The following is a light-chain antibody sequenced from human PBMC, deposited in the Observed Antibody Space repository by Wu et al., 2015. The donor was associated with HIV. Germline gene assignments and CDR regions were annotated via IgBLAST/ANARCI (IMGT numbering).Light chain of an antibody. Sequence: EIVLTQSPGTLSLSPGERATLSCRASQSVNSNYLAWYQQKPGQAPTLLIYGASSRATGIPDRFSGSGSGTDFTLTISRLEPEDFAVYYCQQYGSSRTFGQGTKVEIK. CDR2: GAS. J-gene: IGKJ1*01. V-gene: IGKV3-20*01. CDR1: QSVNSNY. CDR3: QQYGSSRT.